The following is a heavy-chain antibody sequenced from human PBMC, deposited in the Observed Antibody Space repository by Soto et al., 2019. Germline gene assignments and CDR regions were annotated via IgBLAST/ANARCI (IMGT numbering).Heavy chain of an antibody. V-gene: IGHV2-5*02. CDR1: GFSLSTSGVG. D-gene: IGHD3-9*01. CDR3: AHKGPEDWPLDY. Sequence: QITLKESGPTLVKPTQTLTLNCTFSGFSLSTSGVGVGWIRQPPGKALEWLAVIYWDDNKHYSPSLRSRLTITKDTSKYQVVITMTNMDPMDTGTYYCAHKGPEDWPLDYWGQGTLVTVSS. J-gene: IGHJ4*02. CDR2: IYWDDNK.